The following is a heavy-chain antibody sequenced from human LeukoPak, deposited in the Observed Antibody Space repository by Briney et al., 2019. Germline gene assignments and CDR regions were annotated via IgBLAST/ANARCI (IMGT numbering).Heavy chain of an antibody. J-gene: IGHJ4*02. CDR3: VRSLAGGSWGVFGS. CDR2: ITSGEST. CDR1: GFTFSSYA. D-gene: IGHD3-16*01. Sequence: PWRSLRLSCTAPGFTFSSYAMTWVRQVPGKGLDWVSTITSGESTYYVDSVKGRFTISRDNSKNTLYLQMDILRAEDTAVYYCVRSLAGGSWGVFGSWGQGTLVTVSS. V-gene: IGHV3-23*01.